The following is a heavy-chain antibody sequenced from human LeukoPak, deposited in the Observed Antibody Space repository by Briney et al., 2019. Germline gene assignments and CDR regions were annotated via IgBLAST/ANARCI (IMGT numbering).Heavy chain of an antibody. D-gene: IGHD3-3*01. CDR2: INSDGSST. V-gene: IGHV3-74*01. Sequence: GGTLRLSCAASGFTFSSYWMHWVRQAPGKGLVWVSRINSDGSSTSYEDYVKGRFTISRDNAKNTLYLQMNSLRAEDTAVYYCAREVHDFWSGSIYYYYYGMDVWGQGTTVTVSS. J-gene: IGHJ6*02. CDR3: AREVHDFWSGSIYYYYYGMDV. CDR1: GFTFSSYW.